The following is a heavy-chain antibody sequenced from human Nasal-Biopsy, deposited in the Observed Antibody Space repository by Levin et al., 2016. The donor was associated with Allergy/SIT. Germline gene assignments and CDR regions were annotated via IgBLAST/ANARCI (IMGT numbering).Heavy chain of an antibody. CDR1: RLTFSSYW. CDR2: IKEDGSEK. D-gene: IGHD4-17*01. Sequence: GGSLRLSCEASRLTFSSYWMNWVRQAPGKGLEWVANIKEDGSEKNYVDSVKGRFTISRDNAKNSLYLQMNSLRAEDTAVYYCARDPVTTPLNYYYGMDVWGQGTTVTVSS. V-gene: IGHV3-7*03. CDR3: ARDPVTTPLNYYYGMDV. J-gene: IGHJ6*02.